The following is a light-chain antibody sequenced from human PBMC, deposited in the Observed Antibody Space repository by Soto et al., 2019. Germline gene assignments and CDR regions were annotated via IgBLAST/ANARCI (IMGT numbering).Light chain of an antibody. CDR1: DIASKS. Sequence: SYELTQPPSVSVAPGQMARISCGGNDIASKSVHWSQQKPGQAPVLVVYDDNDRPSGIPERLSGSNSGDTATLTISRVEAGDEADYYCQVWDSSSDHYVFGSGTKVTVL. CDR2: DDN. V-gene: IGLV3-21*02. CDR3: QVWDSSSDHYV. J-gene: IGLJ1*01.